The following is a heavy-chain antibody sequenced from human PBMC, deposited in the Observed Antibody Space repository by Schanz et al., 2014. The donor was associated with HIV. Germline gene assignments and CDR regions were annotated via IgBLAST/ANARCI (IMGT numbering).Heavy chain of an antibody. CDR1: GFIFRDYG. J-gene: IGHJ4*02. Sequence: VQLVEAGGGVVQPGRSLKVSCVGSGFIFRDYGIHWGRQAPGKGLEWVTSIGSGGGYKYYADSVDGRFTIARDNAKNSLHLQMSRLGAEDTAVYYCARDLHDYGDARTDYWGQGILVTVSS. D-gene: IGHD4-17*01. CDR2: IGSGGGYK. V-gene: IGHV3-21*06. CDR3: ARDLHDYGDARTDY.